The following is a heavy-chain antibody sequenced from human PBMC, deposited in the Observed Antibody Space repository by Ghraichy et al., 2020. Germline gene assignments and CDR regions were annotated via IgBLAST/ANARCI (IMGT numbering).Heavy chain of an antibody. CDR3: AGPGGGSTWYNWFDP. V-gene: IGHV4-39*01. J-gene: IGHJ5*02. CDR1: GGSISSSSYY. Sequence: SETLSLTCTVSGGSISSSSYYWGWIRQPPGKGLEWIGSVLYSGNTYYKPSLESRVTISVDTSKNQFFLELRSVTAADTAIYYCAGPGGGSTWYNWFDPWGQGTLVTVSS. CDR2: VLYSGNT. D-gene: IGHD2-15*01.